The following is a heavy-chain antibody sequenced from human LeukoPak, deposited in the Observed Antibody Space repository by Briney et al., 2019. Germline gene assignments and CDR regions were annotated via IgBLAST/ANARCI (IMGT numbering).Heavy chain of an antibody. CDR2: IWYDGSNK. CDR3: AKDMVTFGESMDV. Sequence: GGSLRLSCAASGFTFSSYGMHWVRQAPGKGLAWVAVIWYDGSNKYYADSVKGRFTISRDNAKNSLYLQMNSLRAEDTALYYCAKDMVTFGESMDVWGQGTTVTVSS. J-gene: IGHJ6*02. V-gene: IGHV3-33*03. CDR1: GFTFSSYG. D-gene: IGHD3-10*01.